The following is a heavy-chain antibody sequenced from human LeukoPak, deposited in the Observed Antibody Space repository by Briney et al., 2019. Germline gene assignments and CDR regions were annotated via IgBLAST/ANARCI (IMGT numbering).Heavy chain of an antibody. Sequence: SETLSLTCTVSGYSISSGYYWGWIRQPPGKGLEWIGSIYHSGSTYYNPSLKSRVTISVDTSKNHFSLKLSSVTAADTAVYYCAREGSSYDSSTNDAFDIWGQGTMVTVSS. V-gene: IGHV4-38-2*02. D-gene: IGHD3-22*01. CDR1: GYSISSGYY. J-gene: IGHJ3*02. CDR2: IYHSGST. CDR3: AREGSSYDSSTNDAFDI.